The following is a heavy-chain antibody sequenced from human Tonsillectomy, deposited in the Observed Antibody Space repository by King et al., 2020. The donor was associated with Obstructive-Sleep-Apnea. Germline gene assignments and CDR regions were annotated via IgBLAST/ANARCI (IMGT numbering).Heavy chain of an antibody. Sequence: VQLVESGGGLVKPGGSLRLSCAASGFTFSVYYMSWIRQAPGKGLEWVSYISSSGDTIYYADSVKGRFTISRDDAKNSLFLQMNSLRAEDTAVYYCAKGSGSHLYYYYGMDVWGQGTTVTVSS. CDR1: GFTFSVYY. V-gene: IGHV3-11*01. J-gene: IGHJ6*02. CDR3: AKGSGSHLYYYYGMDV. CDR2: ISSSGDTI. D-gene: IGHD3-10*01.